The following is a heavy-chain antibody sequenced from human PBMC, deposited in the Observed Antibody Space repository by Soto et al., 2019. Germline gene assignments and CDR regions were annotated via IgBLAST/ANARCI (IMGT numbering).Heavy chain of an antibody. V-gene: IGHV3-23*01. CDR2: ISSNGGRT. D-gene: IGHD1-1*01. J-gene: IGHJ6*02. Sequence: EVQLLESGGGLVQPGESLRLSCAASGFTFGNYFMNWVRQAPGKGLEWVSDISSNGGRTHYADSVRGRFTISRDNSRNTLYLQMSSLTAEDTALYYCAKDLHWYGMDVWGHGPTVPVSS. CDR1: GFTFGNYF. CDR3: AKDLHWYGMDV.